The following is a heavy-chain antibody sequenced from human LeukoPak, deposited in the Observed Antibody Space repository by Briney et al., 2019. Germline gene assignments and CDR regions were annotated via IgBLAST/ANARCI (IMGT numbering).Heavy chain of an antibody. V-gene: IGHV4-39*07. CDR1: GGSISSSSYY. CDR3: ARDYPGGFDP. Sequence: SETLSLTCTVPGGSISSSSYYWGWIRQPPGKGLEWIGSIYYSGSTYYNPSLKSRVTISVDTSKNQFSLKLSSVTAADTAVYYCARDYPGGFDPWGQGTLVTVSS. CDR2: IYYSGST. J-gene: IGHJ5*02. D-gene: IGHD1-14*01.